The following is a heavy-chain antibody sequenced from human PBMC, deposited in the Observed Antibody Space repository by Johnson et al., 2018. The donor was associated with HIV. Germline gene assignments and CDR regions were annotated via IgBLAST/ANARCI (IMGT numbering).Heavy chain of an antibody. CDR3: VRNSRNDAFDI. V-gene: IGHV3-7*02. J-gene: IGHJ3*02. CDR1: GFTFSSYW. D-gene: IGHD2/OR15-2a*01. CDR2: IKQDGSEK. Sequence: VQLMESGGGLVQPGGSLRLSCSASGFTFSSYWMAWVRQAPGKGLEWVANIKQDGSEKHYLDSVKGRFTISRDNAKNSLYLQMNTLRAEDTAVYSCVRNSRNDAFDIWGQGTMVTVSS.